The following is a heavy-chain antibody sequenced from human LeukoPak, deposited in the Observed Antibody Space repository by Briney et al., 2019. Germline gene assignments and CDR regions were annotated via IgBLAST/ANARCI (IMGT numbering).Heavy chain of an antibody. CDR2: IKSKTDGGTT. CDR1: GFTFSNAW. V-gene: IGHV3-15*01. J-gene: IGHJ4*02. Sequence: GGSLRLSCAASGFTFSNAWMSWVRQAPGKGLEWVGRIKSKTDGGTTDYAAPVKGRFTISRDDSKNTLYLQMNSLKTEDTAVYYSTTTPIAYSGYDTTLTYFVYRGQGTLVTVSS. D-gene: IGHD5-12*01. CDR3: TTTPIAYSGYDTTLTYFVY.